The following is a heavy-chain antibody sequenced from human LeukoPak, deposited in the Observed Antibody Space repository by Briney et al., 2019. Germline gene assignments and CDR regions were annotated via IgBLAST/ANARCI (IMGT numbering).Heavy chain of an antibody. CDR1: GFTFSSYA. Sequence: GGSLRLSCAASGFTFSSYAMSWVRQAPGKGLEWVSGISGSGGSTYYADSVKGRFTISRDNSKNTLYLQMNSLRAEDTAVYYCAKDLKDDSSSPCAFDIWGQGTMVTVSS. CDR3: AKDLKDDSSSPCAFDI. J-gene: IGHJ3*02. D-gene: IGHD6-6*01. CDR2: ISGSGGST. V-gene: IGHV3-23*01.